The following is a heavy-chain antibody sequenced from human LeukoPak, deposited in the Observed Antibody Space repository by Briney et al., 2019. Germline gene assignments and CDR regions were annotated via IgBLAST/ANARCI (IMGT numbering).Heavy chain of an antibody. D-gene: IGHD2-2*01. CDR3: AKGEGQFQPGQGLVVPAANYYYYMDV. V-gene: IGHV3-7*01. Sequence: GGSLRLSCAASGFTFSSYWMSWVRQAPGKGLEWVANIKEDGSEKYYVDSVKGRFTISRDNAKNSLYLQMNSLRAEDTAVYYCAKGEGQFQPGQGLVVPAANYYYYMDVWGKGTTVTVSS. CDR2: IKEDGSEK. J-gene: IGHJ6*03. CDR1: GFTFSSYW.